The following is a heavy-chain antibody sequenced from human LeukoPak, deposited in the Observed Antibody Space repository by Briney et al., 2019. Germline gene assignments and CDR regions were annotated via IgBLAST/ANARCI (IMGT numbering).Heavy chain of an antibody. V-gene: IGHV3-13*01. CDR2: IGTAGDT. CDR1: GFTFSSYD. Sequence: PGGSLRLSCAASGFTFSSYDTHWVRQATGKGLEWVSAIGTAGDTYYPGSVKGRFTISRENAKNSLYLQMNSLRAGDTAVYYCARERTHYGMDVWGQGTTVTVSS. CDR3: ARERTHYGMDV. D-gene: IGHD2-2*01. J-gene: IGHJ6*02.